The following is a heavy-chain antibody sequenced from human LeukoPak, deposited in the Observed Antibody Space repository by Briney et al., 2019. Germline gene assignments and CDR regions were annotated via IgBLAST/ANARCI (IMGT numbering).Heavy chain of an antibody. CDR2: IKKDGSEK. CDR1: GFTFSSYW. D-gene: IGHD5-18*01. V-gene: IGHV3-7*01. CDR3: ARHLSGVTGYTYGRGIDY. J-gene: IGHJ4*02. Sequence: PGGSLRLSCAASGFTFSSYWMSSVRQAPGKGLEWVANIKKDGSEKYYVDSVKGRFTISRDNAKTSLYLQTNSLRAEDTAVYYCARHLSGVTGYTYGRGIDYWGQGTLVTVSS.